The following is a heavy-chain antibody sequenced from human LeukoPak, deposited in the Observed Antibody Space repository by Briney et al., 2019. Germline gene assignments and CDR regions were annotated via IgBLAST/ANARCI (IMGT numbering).Heavy chain of an antibody. CDR2: IVPMFGTT. CDR3: ASGPFLTFDHTPEGYYHYYMDV. D-gene: IGHD1-14*01. CDR1: GGTFNSYA. J-gene: IGHJ6*03. Sequence: SVKVSCKASGGTFNSYAFTWVRQAPGQGLEWMGGIVPMFGTTNYAQKFQGRLTITADASTTTTYMELSSLRSDDTAVYYCASGPFLTFDHTPEGYYHYYMDVWGTGTTVTTSS. V-gene: IGHV1-69*13.